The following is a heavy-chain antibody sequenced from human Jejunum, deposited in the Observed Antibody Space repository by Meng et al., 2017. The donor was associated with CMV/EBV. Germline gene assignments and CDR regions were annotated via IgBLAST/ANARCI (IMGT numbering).Heavy chain of an antibody. CDR1: Y. CDR3: AREGDIVFPSTIISYHYAMDV. J-gene: IGHJ6*02. V-gene: IGHV1-2*02. D-gene: IGHD2-15*01. CDR2: INPDSGAT. Sequence: YIQWVRRAPGQGREWMGWINPDSGATSYAQKFRGRVTMTRDTSTKTAYMELSRLRPDDTAVYFCAREGDIVFPSTIISYHYAMDVWGQGTTVTVSS.